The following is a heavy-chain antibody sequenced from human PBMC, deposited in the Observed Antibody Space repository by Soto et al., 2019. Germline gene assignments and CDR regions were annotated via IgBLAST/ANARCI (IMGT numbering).Heavy chain of an antibody. J-gene: IGHJ6*02. CDR3: EKGLEPNYYYYGMDV. V-gene: IGHV3-30*18. CDR1: GFTFSRYG. D-gene: IGHD6-6*01. CDR2: ISYDGSNK. Sequence: GGALRLSCAAPGFTFSRYGKHWVRQGPRKGLEWVAVISYDGSNKYYADSVKGRFTISRDNSKNTLYLQMNSLRAEDTAVYYCEKGLEPNYYYYGMDVWGQGTTVTVSS.